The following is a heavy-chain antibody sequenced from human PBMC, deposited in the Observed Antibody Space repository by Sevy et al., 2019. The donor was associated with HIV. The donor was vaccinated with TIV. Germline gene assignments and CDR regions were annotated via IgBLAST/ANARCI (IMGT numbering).Heavy chain of an antibody. CDR2: TYYRSKWYN. CDR3: ARAGATIFGIVTMSFDV. Sequence: SQTLSLTCAISGDSVSTNSAVWNWIRQSPSRGLESLGRTYYRSKWYNDYSVSLKGRLTITPDTSKNQFSLHLKSVTADDTAVYFCARAGATIFGIVTMSFDVWGQGTLVTVSS. J-gene: IGHJ4*02. D-gene: IGHD3-3*01. CDR1: GDSVSTNSAV. V-gene: IGHV6-1*01.